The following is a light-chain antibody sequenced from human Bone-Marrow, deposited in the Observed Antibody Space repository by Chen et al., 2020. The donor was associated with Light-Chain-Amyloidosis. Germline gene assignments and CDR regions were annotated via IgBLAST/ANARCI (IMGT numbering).Light chain of an antibody. CDR1: SSAVGGDNH. Sequence: QSALTQPASVSGSPGQSITISCTGTSSAVGGDNHVSWYQQHPDKAPKLMIYDVTNRPSWVPDRFSGSKSDNTASLTISGLQTEDEADYFCSSYTITNTLVFGSGTRVTVL. J-gene: IGLJ1*01. CDR2: DVT. V-gene: IGLV2-14*01. CDR3: SSYTITNTLV.